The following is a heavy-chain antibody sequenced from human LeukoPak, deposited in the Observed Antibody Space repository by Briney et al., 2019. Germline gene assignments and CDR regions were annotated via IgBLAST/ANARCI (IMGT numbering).Heavy chain of an antibody. D-gene: IGHD1-26*01. V-gene: IGHV3-15*01. CDR3: TTDRPVGATTPPFDY. CDR2: IKSKTDGGTT. CDR1: GFTFSNAW. J-gene: IGHJ4*02. Sequence: PGGSLRLYCAASGFTFSNAWMSWVRQAPGKGLEWVGRIKSKTDGGTTDYAAPVKGRFTISRDDSKNTLYLQMNSLKTEDTAVYYCTTDRPVGATTPPFDYWGQGTLVTVSS.